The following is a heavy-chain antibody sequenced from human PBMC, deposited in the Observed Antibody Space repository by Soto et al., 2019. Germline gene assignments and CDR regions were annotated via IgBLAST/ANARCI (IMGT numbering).Heavy chain of an antibody. CDR3: ARDPRIQLRYFDWPLYYYYGMDV. J-gene: IGHJ6*02. CDR2: IIPIFGTA. Sequence: SVKVSCKASGGTFSSYTISWVRQAPGQGLEWMGRIIPIFGTANYAQKFQGRVTITADESTSTAYMELSSLRSEDTAVYYCARDPRIQLRYFDWPLYYYYGMDVWGQGTTVTVSS. V-gene: IGHV1-69*13. CDR1: GGTFSSYT. D-gene: IGHD3-9*01.